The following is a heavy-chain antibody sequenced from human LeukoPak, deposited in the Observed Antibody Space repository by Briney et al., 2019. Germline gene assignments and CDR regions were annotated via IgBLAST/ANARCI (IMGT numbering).Heavy chain of an antibody. D-gene: IGHD3-10*01. J-gene: IGHJ4*02. Sequence: PGESLRISWKGSGYIFTGYWISWVRQMPGKGLEWMGRIEPSDSYTNYSPSFQGHVTTSADTPTNPAYLQWSSLKASDTAMYYCARHSSGGIGYWGQGTLVTVSP. CDR2: IEPSDSYT. CDR1: GYIFTGYW. V-gene: IGHV5-10-1*01. CDR3: ARHSSGGIGY.